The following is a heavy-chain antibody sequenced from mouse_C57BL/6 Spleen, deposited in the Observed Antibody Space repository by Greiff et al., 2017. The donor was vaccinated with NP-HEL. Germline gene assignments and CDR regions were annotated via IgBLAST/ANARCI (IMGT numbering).Heavy chain of an antibody. CDR1: GYTFTSYW. Sequence: QVQLKQPGAELVKPGASVKMSCKASGYTFTSYWITWVKQRPGQGLEWIGDIYPGSGSTNYNEKFKSKATLTVDTSSSTAYMQLSSLTSEDSAVYYCARDGITTENYAMDYWGQGTSVTVSS. V-gene: IGHV1-55*01. D-gene: IGHD1-1*01. CDR2: IYPGSGST. J-gene: IGHJ4*01. CDR3: ARDGITTENYAMDY.